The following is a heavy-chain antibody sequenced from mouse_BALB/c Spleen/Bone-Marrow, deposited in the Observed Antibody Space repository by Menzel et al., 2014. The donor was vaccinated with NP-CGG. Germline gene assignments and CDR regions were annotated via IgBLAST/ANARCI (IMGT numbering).Heavy chain of an antibody. CDR1: GYTFSNYW. CDR3: TTLARTNFDY. CDR2: IYPGNSDT. V-gene: IGHV1-5*01. Sequence: VQLQQPGTVRARPGAAVKMSCKASGYTFSNYWMHWVKQRPGQGLEWIGTIYPGNSDTTYNQKFKGKAKLTAVTSTSTAYMDLSSLTNEDSAVYYCTTLARTNFDYWGQGTTLTVSS. J-gene: IGHJ2*01. D-gene: IGHD3-1*01.